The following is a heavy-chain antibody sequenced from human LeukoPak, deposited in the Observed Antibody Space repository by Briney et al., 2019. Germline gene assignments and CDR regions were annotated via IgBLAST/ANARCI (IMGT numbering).Heavy chain of an antibody. J-gene: IGHJ5*02. D-gene: IGHD3-10*01. Sequence: PSETLSLTCTVSGYSISSGGYYWSWIRQPPGKGLEWIGYIYHSGSTYYNPSLKSRVTISVDRSKNQFSLKLSSVTAADTAVYYCASPTKGSGSYYNLWGQGTLVTVSS. CDR1: GYSISSGGYY. V-gene: IGHV4-30-2*01. CDR2: IYHSGST. CDR3: ASPTKGSGSYYNL.